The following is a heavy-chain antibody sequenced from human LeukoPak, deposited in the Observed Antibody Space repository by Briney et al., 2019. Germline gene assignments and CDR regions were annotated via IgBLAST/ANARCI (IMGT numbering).Heavy chain of an antibody. J-gene: IGHJ4*02. D-gene: IGHD1-26*01. CDR1: GGSFSGYY. CDR2: INHSGST. V-gene: IGHV4-34*01. CDR3: ARGNSGSFGYSFDY. Sequence: SETLSLTCAVYGGSFSGYYWSWIRQPPGKGLEWIGEINHSGSTNYNPSLKGRVTISVDTSKNQFSLKLSSVTAADTAVYYCARGNSGSFGYSFDYWGQGTLVTVSS.